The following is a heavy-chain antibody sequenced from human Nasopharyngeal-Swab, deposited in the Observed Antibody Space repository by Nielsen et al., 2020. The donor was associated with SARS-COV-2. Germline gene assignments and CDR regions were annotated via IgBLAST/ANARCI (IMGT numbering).Heavy chain of an antibody. CDR1: GGSFSGNY. CDR2: INHGGST. CDR3: AIHSGSFLTCEHSFDI. J-gene: IGHJ3*02. D-gene: IGHD1-26*01. V-gene: IGHV4-34*01. Sequence: SETLSLTCAVYGGSFSGNYWSWIRQPPGKGLEWIGEINHGGSTNYNPSLKSRVTISIDTSKNQFSLKLRSVTAADTAVYYCAIHSGSFLTCEHSFDIWGQGTMVTVSS.